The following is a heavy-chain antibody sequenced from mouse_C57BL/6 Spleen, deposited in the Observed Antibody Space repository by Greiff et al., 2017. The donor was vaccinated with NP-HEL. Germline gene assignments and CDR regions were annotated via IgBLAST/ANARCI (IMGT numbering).Heavy chain of an antibody. CDR3: ARRGYGSSLFDY. J-gene: IGHJ2*01. V-gene: IGHV1-81*01. CDR1: GYTFTSYG. Sequence: VQLVESGAELARPGASVKLSCKASGYTFTSYGISWVKQRTGQGLEWIGEIYPRSGNTYYNEKFKGKATLTADKSSSTAYMELRSLTSEDSAVYFCARRGYGSSLFDYWGQGTTLTVSS. D-gene: IGHD1-1*01. CDR2: IYPRSGNT.